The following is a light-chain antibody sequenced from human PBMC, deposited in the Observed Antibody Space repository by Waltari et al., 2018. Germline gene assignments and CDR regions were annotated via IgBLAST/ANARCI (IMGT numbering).Light chain of an antibody. V-gene: IGLV2-14*01. CDR3: RSYTSGNTYV. CDR2: EVN. J-gene: IGLJ1*01. Sequence: QSALTQPASVSGSPGQSITISCTGTSSDVGGYNSVSWYQQHPGKAPKVMIYEVNNRPSGASNRFSGSTSGNTASLTISGLQAEDEADYYCRSYTSGNTYVFGSGTKVTVL. CDR1: SSDVGGYNS.